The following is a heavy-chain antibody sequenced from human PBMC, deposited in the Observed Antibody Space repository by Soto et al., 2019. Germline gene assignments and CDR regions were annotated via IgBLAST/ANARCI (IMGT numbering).Heavy chain of an antibody. J-gene: IGHJ3*02. V-gene: IGHV1-69*06. D-gene: IGHD3-22*01. CDR3: ASRPYDSSGEYAFDI. Sequence: SVKVSCKASGGTFSNYAISWVRQAPGQGLEWMGGIIPISGKTSYAQRSQGRVTMTADKSTNTAYLELSSLISEDTAVYYCASRPYDSSGEYAFDIWGQGTMVTVSS. CDR2: IIPISGKT. CDR1: GGTFSNYA.